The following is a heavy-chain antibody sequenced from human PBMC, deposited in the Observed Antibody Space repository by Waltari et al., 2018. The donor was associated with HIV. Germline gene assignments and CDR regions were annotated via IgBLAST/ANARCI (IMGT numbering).Heavy chain of an antibody. Sequence: QLQVQESGPGLVKPSETLSLTCSVSGGSIRSSSHFWGWIRQTPGKGLAWIGNIYSSGSTYFSPSLKSRLTMSVHTSKNQLSLTLKSVTAADTGLYFCASGWPVRSVDLWGQGTLVTVSS. CDR3: ASGWPVRSVDL. V-gene: IGHV4-39*01. CDR1: GGSIRSSSHF. J-gene: IGHJ5*02. CDR2: IYSSGST.